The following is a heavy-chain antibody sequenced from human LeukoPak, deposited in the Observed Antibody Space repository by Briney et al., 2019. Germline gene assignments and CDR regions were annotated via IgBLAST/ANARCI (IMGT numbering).Heavy chain of an antibody. J-gene: IGHJ6*02. CDR1: GGTFSSYA. V-gene: IGHV1-69*04. CDR3: ARALSHSGYNWNDAGYYYGMDV. CDR2: IIPIFGIA. D-gene: IGHD1-20*01. Sequence: SVKVSCKASGGTFSSYAISWVRQAPGQGLEWMGRIIPIFGIANYAQKFQGRVTITADKSTSTAYMELSSLRSEDTAVYYCARALSHSGYNWNDAGYYYGMDVWGQGTTVTVSS.